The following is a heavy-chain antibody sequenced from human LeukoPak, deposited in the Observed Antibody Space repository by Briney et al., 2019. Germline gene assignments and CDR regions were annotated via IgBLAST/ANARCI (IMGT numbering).Heavy chain of an antibody. CDR1: S. CDR2: ITSSSSYI. CDR3: ARGPPETDY. J-gene: IGHJ4*02. D-gene: IGHD5-24*01. Sequence: SMNWVRQAPGKGLEWVSSITSSSSYIYYADSVEGRFTISRDNAKNSLYLQMNSLRAGDTAVYYCARGPPETDYWGQGTLVTVSS. V-gene: IGHV3-21*06.